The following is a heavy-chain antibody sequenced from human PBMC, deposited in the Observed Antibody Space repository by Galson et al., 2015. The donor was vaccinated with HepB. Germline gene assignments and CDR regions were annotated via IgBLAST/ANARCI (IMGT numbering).Heavy chain of an antibody. CDR2: ISGSGAST. D-gene: IGHD6-19*01. Sequence: SLRLSCAASGFTFSSHTMSWVRQAPGKGLEWVSTISGSGASTYYADSVKGRFTVSRDNSKSTLSLQMNSLRAEDTAVYYCAKESGEQWLINYWYFDLWGRGTLITVSS. J-gene: IGHJ2*01. CDR3: AKESGEQWLINYWYFDL. V-gene: IGHV3-23*01. CDR1: GFTFSSHT.